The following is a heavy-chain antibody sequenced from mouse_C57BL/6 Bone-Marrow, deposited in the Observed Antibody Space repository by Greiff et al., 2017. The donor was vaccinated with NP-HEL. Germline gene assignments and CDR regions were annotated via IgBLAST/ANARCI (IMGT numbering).Heavy chain of an antibody. D-gene: IGHD1-1*01. V-gene: IGHV1-47*01. CDR3: ARGYYRPRYWYFDV. CDR1: GYTFTTYP. J-gene: IGHJ1*03. Sequence: VQLQQSGAELVKPGASVKMSCKASGYTFTTYPIEWMKQNHGKSLEWIGNFHPYNDDTKYNEKFKGKATFTVEKSSSTVYLELSRLTSDDSAVYYCARGYYRPRYWYFDVWGTGTTVTVSS. CDR2: FHPYNDDT.